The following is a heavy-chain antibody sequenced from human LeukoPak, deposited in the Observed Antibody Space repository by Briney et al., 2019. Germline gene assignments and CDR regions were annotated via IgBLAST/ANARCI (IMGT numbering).Heavy chain of an antibody. V-gene: IGHV1-69*05. J-gene: IGHJ3*02. CDR1: GGTFSSYA. D-gene: IGHD4/OR15-4a*01. CDR2: IIPIFGTA. CDR3: ARVGVVLNAFDI. Sequence: SVKVSCKASGGTFSSYAISWVRQAPGQGLEWMGGIIPIFGTANYAQKFQGRVTITTDESTSTAYMELSSLRSEDTAVYYCARVGVVLNAFDIWGQGTMVTVSS.